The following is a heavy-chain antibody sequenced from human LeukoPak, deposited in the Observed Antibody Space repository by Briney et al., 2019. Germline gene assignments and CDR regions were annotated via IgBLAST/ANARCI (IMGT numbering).Heavy chain of an antibody. CDR2: ISGSGGNT. D-gene: IGHD4-11*01. CDR3: AKDDSATATTRRAFDI. CDR1: GFIFSNYA. Sequence: HPGGSLRLSCAASGFIFSNYAMSWVRQAPGKGLECVSGISGSGGNTYYADSVKGRFTVSRDNSKNTLYLQMNSLRAEDTAVYYCAKDDSATATTRRAFDIWGQGTMVTVSS. V-gene: IGHV3-23*01. J-gene: IGHJ3*02.